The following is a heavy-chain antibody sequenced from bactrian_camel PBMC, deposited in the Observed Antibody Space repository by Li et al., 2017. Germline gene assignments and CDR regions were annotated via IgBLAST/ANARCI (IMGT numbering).Heavy chain of an antibody. CDR2: IVRGGTT. CDR1: DYAYSRYC. J-gene: IGHJ4*01. Sequence: VQLVESGGGSAQPGGSLTLSCASPDYAYSRYCMRWYRLGPGQGKEREGVATIVRGGTTTYADSVKGRFTISKDNAKNTLYLQMDSLKPEDTAMYYCAAVTGRRALLADWAYLYWGQGTQVTVS. CDR3: AAVTGRRALLADWAYLY. V-gene: IGHV3S53*01. D-gene: IGHD2*01.